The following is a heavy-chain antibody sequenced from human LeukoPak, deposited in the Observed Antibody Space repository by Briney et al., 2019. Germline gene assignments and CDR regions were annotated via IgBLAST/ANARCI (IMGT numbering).Heavy chain of an antibody. J-gene: IGHJ4*02. Sequence: ASVKVSCKASGYTFTGYYMHWVRQAPGQGLEWMGWINPNSGGTNYAQKFQGRVTMTSDTSISTAYMELSRLRSDDTAMYYCARDRGSSWFTDYWGQGTLVTVSS. CDR1: GYTFTGYY. D-gene: IGHD6-13*01. CDR2: INPNSGGT. V-gene: IGHV1-2*02. CDR3: ARDRGSSWFTDY.